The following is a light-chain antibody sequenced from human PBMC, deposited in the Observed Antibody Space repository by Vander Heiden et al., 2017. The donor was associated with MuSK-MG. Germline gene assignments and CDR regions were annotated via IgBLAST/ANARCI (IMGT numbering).Light chain of an antibody. J-gene: IGKJ1*01. Sequence: EIVMTQSPATLSVSPGERATLSCRASQSVSSNLAWYQQKPFQAPRLLIYGASTSATGIPARFRGSGSGTEFTLTISILQSEDFAVYYCQQYNNWPWTFGQGTKVEIK. CDR3: QQYNNWPWT. V-gene: IGKV3-15*01. CDR2: GAS. CDR1: QSVSSN.